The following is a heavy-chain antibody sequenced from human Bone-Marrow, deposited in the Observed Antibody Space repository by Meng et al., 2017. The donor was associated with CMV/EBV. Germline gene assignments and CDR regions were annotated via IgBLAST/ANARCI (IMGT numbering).Heavy chain of an antibody. CDR2: ISYDGSKK. CDR1: GLTFSSDA. J-gene: IGHJ6*02. Sequence: GESLKISCAASGLTFSSDAMYWVRQAPGKGPEWVAVISYDGSKKDYADSVKGRFTISRDNSQNTLFLQMESLRAEDTAVYYCARCLSDYHIFTGRVNYYGMDVWGQGTTVTVSS. V-gene: IGHV3-30-3*01. CDR3: ARCLSDYHIFTGRVNYYGMDV. D-gene: IGHD3-9*01.